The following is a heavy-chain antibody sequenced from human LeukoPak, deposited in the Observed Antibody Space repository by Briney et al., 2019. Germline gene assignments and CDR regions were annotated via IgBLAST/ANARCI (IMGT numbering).Heavy chain of an antibody. CDR3: VRGWRIMDV. V-gene: IGHV3-64D*06. Sequence: PGGSLRLSCSASGFTLSNYPMHWVRQAPGKGLEYVSVVNTNGGATYYADSVKGRSTISRDNSKNTVYLQISSLRGEDTAMYYCVRGWRIMDVWGQGTTVTVSS. CDR1: GFTLSNYP. CDR2: VNTNGGAT. J-gene: IGHJ6*02. D-gene: IGHD5-24*01.